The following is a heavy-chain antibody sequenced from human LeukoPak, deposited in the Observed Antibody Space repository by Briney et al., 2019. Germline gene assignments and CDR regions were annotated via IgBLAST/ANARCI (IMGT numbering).Heavy chain of an antibody. J-gene: IGHJ4*02. CDR2: IIPIFGTA. D-gene: IGHD6-19*01. V-gene: IGHV1-69*05. Sequence: GASVNVSCKASGGTFSSYAISWVRQAPGQGLEWMGGIIPIFGTANYAQKFQGRVTITTDESTSTAYMELSSLRSEDTAVYYCASHVSSAVARPNLFDYWGQGTLVTVSS. CDR1: GGTFSSYA. CDR3: ASHVSSAVARPNLFDY.